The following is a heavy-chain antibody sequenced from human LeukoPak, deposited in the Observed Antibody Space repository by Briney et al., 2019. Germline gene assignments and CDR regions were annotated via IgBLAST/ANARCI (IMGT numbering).Heavy chain of an antibody. D-gene: IGHD3-22*01. CDR3: ATTWYYDTRGYLFDD. Sequence: PSETLSLTCSVSGVPISTYYWSWIRQSPGKRLEWIAHVYYNGDIMYNPSLKSRVTISLDTSKNQFSLNMASVTAADTAVNFCATTWYYDTRGYLFDDWGHGTLVTVSS. J-gene: IGHJ4*01. CDR2: VYYNGDI. V-gene: IGHV4-59*01. CDR1: GVPISTYY.